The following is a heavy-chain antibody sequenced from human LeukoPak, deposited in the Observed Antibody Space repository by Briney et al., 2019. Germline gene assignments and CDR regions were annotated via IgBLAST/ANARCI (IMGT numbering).Heavy chain of an antibody. D-gene: IGHD3-22*01. J-gene: IGHJ4*02. Sequence: SETLSLTCTVSGGCISSYYWSWRRQPPGEGLEWSGYIYYSGSTNYNPSLKSRVTISVDTSKSRFSLKLSSVTAADTAVYYCARGGGYYDSSPFDYWGQGTLVTVSS. CDR1: GGCISSYY. CDR3: ARGGGYYDSSPFDY. V-gene: IGHV4-59*01. CDR2: IYYSGST.